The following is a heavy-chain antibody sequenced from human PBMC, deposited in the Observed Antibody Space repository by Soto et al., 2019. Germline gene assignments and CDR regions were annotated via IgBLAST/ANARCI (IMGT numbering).Heavy chain of an antibody. D-gene: IGHD6-13*01. J-gene: IGHJ4*02. CDR3: ARGRGSSWYGGYFDY. CDR1: GGSISSGGYS. CDR2: IYHSGST. V-gene: IGHV4-30-2*01. Sequence: SETLSLPCAVSGGSISSGGYSWSWIRQPRGKGLEWIGYIYHSGSTYYNPSLKSRVTISVDRSKNQFSLKLSSVTAADTAVYYCARGRGSSWYGGYFDYWGQGTLVTVSS.